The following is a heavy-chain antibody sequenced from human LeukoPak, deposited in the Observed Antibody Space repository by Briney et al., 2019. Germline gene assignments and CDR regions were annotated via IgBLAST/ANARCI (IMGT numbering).Heavy chain of an antibody. J-gene: IGHJ4*02. D-gene: IGHD2-15*01. CDR3: AKDWKEVSSGAQTPGKTEPPPPPGY. CDR1: GFTFSNYG. CDR2: ISYDGNEE. V-gene: IGHV3-30*02. Sequence: TGGSLRLSCVASGFTFSNYGMHWVSQTPGRGLEWVAFISYDGNEEYYADSVRGRLTISRDNSKNTVYLQMNSLRVEDTGVYFCAKDWKEVSSGAQTPGKTEPPPPPGYWGQGTLVTVSS.